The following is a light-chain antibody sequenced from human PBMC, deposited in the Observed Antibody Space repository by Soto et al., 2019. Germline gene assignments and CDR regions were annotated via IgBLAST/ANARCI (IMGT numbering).Light chain of an antibody. CDR1: FGAVTRDNY. CDR2: DTN. J-gene: IGLJ3*02. V-gene: IGLV7-46*01. Sequence: QAVVTQAPSLTGSPGGTVTLTCGSSFGAVTRDNYPYWFQQKPGQAPRTLIYDTNNRQSWTPGRFSGSFLGGKAALTLSRAQREDAADYYRFLSYAGAGPVFGGGTKLTVL. CDR3: FLSYAGAGPV.